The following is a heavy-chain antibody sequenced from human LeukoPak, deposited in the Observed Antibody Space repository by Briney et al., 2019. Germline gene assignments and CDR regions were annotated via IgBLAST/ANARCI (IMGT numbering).Heavy chain of an antibody. CDR1: GFPFSSYA. J-gene: IGHJ4*02. CDR2: IAGSDGFT. D-gene: IGHD6-19*01. CDR3: ARGDSSGWRGVYYFDS. V-gene: IGHV3-23*01. Sequence: PGGSLRLSCAASGFPFSSYAMNWVRQAPGKGLEWVSVIAGSDGFTQYADSVKGRFTISRDNAKNSLFLQMNSLRAEDTAVYFCARGDSSGWRGVYYFDSWGQGTLVTVSS.